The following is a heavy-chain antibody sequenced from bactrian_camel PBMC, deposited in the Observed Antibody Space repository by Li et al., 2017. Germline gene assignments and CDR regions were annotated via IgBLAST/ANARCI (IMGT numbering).Heavy chain of an antibody. Sequence: VQLVESGGGSVQAGETLRLSCTYRSELAFREPDMGWYRQAPGKGLEWVSSVNSAGDSTYYVDSVKGRFTISRDNAKRTWYLQMDSLKPEDTAVYYCVRDGEIATMHYWGQGTQVTVS. J-gene: IGHJ4*01. CDR2: VNSAGDST. CDR3: VRDGEIATMHY. D-gene: IGHD4*01. CDR1: ELAFREPD. V-gene: IGHV3S40*01.